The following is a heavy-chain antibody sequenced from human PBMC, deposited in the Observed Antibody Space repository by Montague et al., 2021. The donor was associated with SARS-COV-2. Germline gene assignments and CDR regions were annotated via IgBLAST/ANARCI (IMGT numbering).Heavy chain of an antibody. J-gene: IGHJ6*02. CDR2: IWYDGTTK. D-gene: IGHD6-19*01. CDR3: ARDLVAAAGIPHYLYSGLDV. V-gene: IGHV3-33*08. CDR1: GFTFNTYG. Sequence: SLRLSCAASGFTFNTYGMHWVRQFPGKGLEWVAAIWYDGTTKYYIDSVKGRFTVSRDNSQSTLYLQMNSLRTEETAVYFCARDLVAAAGIPHYLYSGLDVWGQGTTVAVSS.